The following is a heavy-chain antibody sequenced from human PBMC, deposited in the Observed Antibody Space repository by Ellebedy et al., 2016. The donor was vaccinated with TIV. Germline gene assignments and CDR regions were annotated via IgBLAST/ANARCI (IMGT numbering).Heavy chain of an antibody. D-gene: IGHD2-2*01. V-gene: IGHV3-30*03. J-gene: IGHJ4*02. CDR2: ISYDGSNK. CDR3: ARGGPGSSSPTDY. CDR1: GFTFSSYG. Sequence: PGGSLRLSCAASGFTFSSYGMHWVRQAPGKGLEWVAVISYDGSNKYYADSVKGRFTISRDNSQNTLSLQMNSLRAEDTAVYYCARGGPGSSSPTDYWGQGTLVTVSS.